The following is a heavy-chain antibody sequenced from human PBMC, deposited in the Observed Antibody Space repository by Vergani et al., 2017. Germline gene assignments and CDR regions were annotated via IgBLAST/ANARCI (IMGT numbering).Heavy chain of an antibody. CDR1: GFTFSSYT. V-gene: IGHV3-21*02. CDR3: ARDLSVAGTRGELDYHYYYGMDV. J-gene: IGHJ6*02. D-gene: IGHD6-19*01. CDR2: ISSSSSYM. Sequence: EMQLVESGGGLVKPGGSLRVSCAASGFTFSSYTMNWVRQAPGKGLEWVSSISSSSSYMYYADSVKGRVTISRDNAKKSLYLQMNSLRAEDTAVYYCARDLSVAGTRGELDYHYYYGMDVWGQGTTVTVSS.